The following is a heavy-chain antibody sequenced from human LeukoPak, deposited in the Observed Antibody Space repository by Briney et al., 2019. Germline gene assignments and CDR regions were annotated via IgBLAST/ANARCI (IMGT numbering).Heavy chain of an antibody. J-gene: IGHJ3*02. Sequence: GGSLRLSCAASGFTFDDYAMHWVRQAPGKGLEWVSGISWNSGSIGYADSVKGRFTISRDNAKNSLYLQMNSLRAEDTALYYCAKTLRGRSLAFDIWGQGTMVTVSS. D-gene: IGHD3-10*01. CDR1: GFTFDDYA. V-gene: IGHV3-9*01. CDR2: ISWNSGSI. CDR3: AKTLRGRSLAFDI.